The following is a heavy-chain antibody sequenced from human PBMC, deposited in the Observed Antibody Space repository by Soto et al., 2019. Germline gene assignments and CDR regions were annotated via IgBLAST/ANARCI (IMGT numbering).Heavy chain of an antibody. CDR1: GFTFSTYA. J-gene: IGHJ4*02. V-gene: IGHV3-23*01. Sequence: EVQLLESGGGSVQPGGSLGLSCAASGFTFSTYAMSWVRQAPGKGLEWVSTISGSDDSTYYADSVKGRFTIFRDNSKSTLYLQMNSLRAEDTAVYYCAKEGDSCLYYFDYWGQGTLVTVSS. CDR3: AKEGDSCLYYFDY. CDR2: ISGSDDST. D-gene: IGHD2-21*02.